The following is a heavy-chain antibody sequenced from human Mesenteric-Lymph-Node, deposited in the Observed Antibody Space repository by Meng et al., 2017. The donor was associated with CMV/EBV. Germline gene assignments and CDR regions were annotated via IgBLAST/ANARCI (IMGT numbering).Heavy chain of an antibody. D-gene: IGHD5-12*01. V-gene: IGHV3-23*03. CDR3: AKDLVAIGSHLKYYYGMDV. CDR1: GFNFSKFE. Sequence: GESLKISCAASGFNFSKFEMSWVRQAPGKGLEWVSVIFSGSSSTDYADSVKGRFTISRDNSKNTLYLQMNSLRAEDTAVYYCAKDLVAIGSHLKYYYGMDVWGQGTTVTVSS. CDR2: IFSGSSST. J-gene: IGHJ6*02.